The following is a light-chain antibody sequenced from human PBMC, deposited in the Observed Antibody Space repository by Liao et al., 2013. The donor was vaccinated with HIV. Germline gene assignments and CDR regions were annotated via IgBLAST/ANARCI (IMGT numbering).Light chain of an antibody. CDR2: KDS. CDR3: QSADSSGTCPV. J-gene: IGLJ3*02. CDR1: ALPKHF. Sequence: SYELTQPPSLSVSPGQTARITCSGDALPKHFAYWYQQKPGQAPVLLIYKDSERPSGIPERFSGSSSGTTVTLTISGVQAEDEADYYCQSADSSGTCPVFGGGTKLTVL. V-gene: IGLV3-25*03.